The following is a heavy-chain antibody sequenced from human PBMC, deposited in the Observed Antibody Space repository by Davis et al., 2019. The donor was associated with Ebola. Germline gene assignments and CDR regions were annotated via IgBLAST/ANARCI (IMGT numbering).Heavy chain of an antibody. CDR3: ARGRTYYYDSDL. J-gene: IGHJ5*02. V-gene: IGHV5-51*01. CDR1: GYRFTNYW. CDR2: IYPGDFDV. D-gene: IGHD3-22*01. Sequence: GESLKISCKGSGYRFTNYWIGWVRQMPGKGLEWMGIIYPGDFDVRYSPSFEGQVTISADTIISTAYLQWSSLKASDTAMYYCARGRTYYYDSDLWGQGTLVTVSS.